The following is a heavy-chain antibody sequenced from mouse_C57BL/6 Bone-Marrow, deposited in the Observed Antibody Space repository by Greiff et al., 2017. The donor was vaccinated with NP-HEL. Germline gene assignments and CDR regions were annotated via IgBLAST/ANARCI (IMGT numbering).Heavy chain of an antibody. CDR3: ARVGYYYFDY. J-gene: IGHJ2*01. CDR1: GYTFTSYW. CDR2: IDPSDSYT. D-gene: IGHD2-3*01. V-gene: IGHV1-59*01. Sequence: VQLQQPGAELVRPGTSVKLSCKASGYTFTSYWMHWVKQRPGQGLEWIGVIDPSDSYTNYTQKFKGKATLTVDTSSSTSYMKLSSLTSEDSAVYYCARVGYYYFDYWGQGTTLTVS.